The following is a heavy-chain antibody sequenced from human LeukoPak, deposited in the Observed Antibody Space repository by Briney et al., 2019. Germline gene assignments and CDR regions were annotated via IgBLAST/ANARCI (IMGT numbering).Heavy chain of an antibody. CDR1: GFTVSTYA. Sequence: GGSLRLSCAASGFTVSTYAMSWVRQAPGKGLEWVSIISSSGDSTDYADSVKGRFTTSRDNSKPTLYLQMNSLRADDTAIYYCAKDRSDNTTWYVGSHWGQGTLVTVSS. D-gene: IGHD6-13*01. CDR3: AKDRSDNTTWYVGSH. CDR2: ISSSGDST. V-gene: IGHV3-23*01. J-gene: IGHJ4*02.